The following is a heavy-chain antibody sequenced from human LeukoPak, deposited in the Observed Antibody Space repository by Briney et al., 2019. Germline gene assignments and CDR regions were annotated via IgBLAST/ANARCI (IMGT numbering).Heavy chain of an antibody. V-gene: IGHV4-4*07. J-gene: IGHJ4*02. CDR1: GASISSYY. Sequence: SETLSLTCTVSGASISSYYWSWIRQPAGKGLEWIGRMYSSGSTDYNPSLKSRVTMSVDTSKNQFSLKLSSVTAADTAVYYCARGAMDYDFWSGYSGWHFDYWGQGTLVTVSS. CDR3: ARGAMDYDFWSGYSGWHFDY. D-gene: IGHD3-3*01. CDR2: MYSSGST.